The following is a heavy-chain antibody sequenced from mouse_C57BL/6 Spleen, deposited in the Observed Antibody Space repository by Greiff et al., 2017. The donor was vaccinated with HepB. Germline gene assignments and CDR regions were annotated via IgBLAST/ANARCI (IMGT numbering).Heavy chain of an antibody. J-gene: IGHJ1*03. D-gene: IGHD2-2*01. V-gene: IGHV1-69*01. CDR3: ASEATMVTKGYFDV. CDR2: IDPSDSYT. CDR1: GYTFTSYW. Sequence: QVQLQQPGAELVMPGASVKLSCKASGYTFTSYWMHWVKQRPGQGLEWIGEIDPSDSYTNYNQKFKGKSTLTVDKPSSTAYMQLSSLTSEDSAVYYCASEATMVTKGYFDVWGTGTTVTVSS.